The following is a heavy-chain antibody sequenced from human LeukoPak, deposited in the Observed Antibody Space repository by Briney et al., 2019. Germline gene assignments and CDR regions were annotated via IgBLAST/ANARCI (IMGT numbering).Heavy chain of an antibody. V-gene: IGHV4-38-2*01. D-gene: IGHD2-2*01. CDR2: VFHSGST. J-gene: IGHJ4*02. CDR3: ARSLSTAGIDY. CDR1: GYSISSWRY. Sequence: SETLSLTCALSGYSISSWRYWGWTRQPPGKGLEWIGSVFHSGSTYYNPSLKSPVTISVDTSKNQFSLNLRSVTAADTAVYYCARSLSTAGIDYWGQGTLVTVSS.